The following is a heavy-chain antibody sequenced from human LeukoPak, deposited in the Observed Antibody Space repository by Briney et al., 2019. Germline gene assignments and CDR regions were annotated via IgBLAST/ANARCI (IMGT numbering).Heavy chain of an antibody. Sequence: TGGSLRLSCTVSGFTVSSNSMSWVRQAPGKGLEWVSFIYSGGNTHYSDSVKGRFTISIDNSKNTLYLQMNSLRAEDTAVYYCARRAGAYSRPYDYWGQGTLVSVSS. CDR2: IYSGGNT. J-gene: IGHJ4*02. CDR1: GFTVSSNS. D-gene: IGHD4/OR15-4a*01. CDR3: ARRAGAYSRPYDY. V-gene: IGHV3-53*01.